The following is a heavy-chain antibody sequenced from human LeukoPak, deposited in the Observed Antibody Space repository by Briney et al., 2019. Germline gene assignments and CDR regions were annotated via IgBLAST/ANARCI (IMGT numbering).Heavy chain of an antibody. J-gene: IGHJ6*03. Sequence: SETLSLTCTVSGGSISSYYWSWIRQPPGKGLEWIGYIYYSGSTNYNPSLKSRVTISVDTSKNQFSLKLRSVTAADTAVYYCARVEEGYGSGRRQNYYYYMDVWGKGTTVTISS. CDR3: ARVEEGYGSGRRQNYYYYMDV. CDR2: IYYSGST. V-gene: IGHV4-59*01. CDR1: GGSISSYY. D-gene: IGHD3-10*01.